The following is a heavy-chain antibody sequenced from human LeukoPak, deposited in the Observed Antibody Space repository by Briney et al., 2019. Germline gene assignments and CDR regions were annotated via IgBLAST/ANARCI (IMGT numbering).Heavy chain of an antibody. CDR1: GDSVSSNSAA. D-gene: IGHD6-13*01. CDR3: ARDYAAAASYYYYGMDV. J-gene: IGHJ6*04. Sequence: PSQTLSRTCAISGDSVSSNSAAWNWIRQSPSRGLEWLGRTYYRSKWYNDYAVSVKSRITINPDTSKNQFSLQLNSVTPEDTAVYYCARDYAAAASYYYYGMDVWGKGTTVTVSS. CDR2: TYYRSKWYN. V-gene: IGHV6-1*01.